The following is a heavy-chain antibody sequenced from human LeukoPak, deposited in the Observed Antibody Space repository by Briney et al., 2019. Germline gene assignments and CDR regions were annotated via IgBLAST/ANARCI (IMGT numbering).Heavy chain of an antibody. Sequence: GGSLRLSCAASGFTFSSYAMSWVRQAPGKGLEWVSAISGSGGSTYYADSVKGRFTISRDNSKNTLYLQMNSLRAEETAVYYCAKDLWELPTVFDYWGQGTLVTVSS. J-gene: IGHJ4*02. D-gene: IGHD1-26*01. CDR2: ISGSGGST. CDR3: AKDLWELPTVFDY. CDR1: GFTFSSYA. V-gene: IGHV3-23*01.